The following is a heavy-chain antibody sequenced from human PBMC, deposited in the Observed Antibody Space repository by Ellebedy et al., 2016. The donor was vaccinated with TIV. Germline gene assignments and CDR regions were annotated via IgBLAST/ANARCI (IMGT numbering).Heavy chain of an antibody. CDR3: ARLRGSHDDY. CDR1: GYTFTSYY. CDR2: INPSGGST. J-gene: IGHJ4*02. Sequence: ASVKVSXXASGYTFTSYYMHWVRQAPGQGLEWMGIINPSGGSTSYAQKFQGRVTMTRDTSTSTVYMELSSLRSEDTAVYYCARLRGSHDDYWGQGTLVTVSS. D-gene: IGHD5-12*01. V-gene: IGHV1-46*03.